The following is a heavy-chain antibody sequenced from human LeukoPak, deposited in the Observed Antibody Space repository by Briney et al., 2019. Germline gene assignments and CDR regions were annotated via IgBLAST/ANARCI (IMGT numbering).Heavy chain of an antibody. D-gene: IGHD6-13*01. V-gene: IGHV1-2*02. CDR3: ARDHPSSSWYNVGLRALSY. J-gene: IGHJ4*02. CDR2: INPNSGGT. CDR1: GYTFTGYY. Sequence: ASVKVSCKASGYTFTGYYMHWVRQAPGQGLEWMGWINPNSGGTNYAQKFQGRVTMTGDTSISTAYMELSRLRSDDTAVYYCARDHPSSSWYNVGLRALSYWGQGTLVTVSS.